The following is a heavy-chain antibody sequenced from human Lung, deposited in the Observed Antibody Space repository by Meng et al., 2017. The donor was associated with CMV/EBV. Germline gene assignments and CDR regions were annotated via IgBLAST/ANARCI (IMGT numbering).Heavy chain of an antibody. CDR2: VYYSGST. CDR3: ARVPQNIAAAGISAFDI. J-gene: IGHJ3*02. D-gene: IGHD6-13*01. Sequence: SETLSLXCTVSGGSVSSGSFYWSWIRQPPGEGLEWIGFVYYSGSTNCNPALKSRVTMSIDTSKNQFSLKLSPVTAADTAMYYCARVPQNIAAAGISAFDIWGQGTMVTVSS. CDR1: GGSVSSGSFY. V-gene: IGHV4-61*01.